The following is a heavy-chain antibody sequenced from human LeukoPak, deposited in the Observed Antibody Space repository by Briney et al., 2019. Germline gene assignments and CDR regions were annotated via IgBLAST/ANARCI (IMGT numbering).Heavy chain of an antibody. Sequence: SQTLSLTCTVSGGSISSGSYYWSWIRQPAGKGLEWIGRIYTSGSTNYNPSLKSRVTISVDTSKNQFSLKLSSVTAADTAVYYCARVAGAFDIWGQGAMVTVSS. V-gene: IGHV4-61*02. J-gene: IGHJ3*02. CDR2: IYTSGST. CDR1: GGSISSGSYY. CDR3: ARVAGAFDI.